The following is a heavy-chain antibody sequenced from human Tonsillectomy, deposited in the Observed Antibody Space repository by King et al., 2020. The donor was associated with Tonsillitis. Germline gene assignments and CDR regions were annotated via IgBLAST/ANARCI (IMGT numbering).Heavy chain of an antibody. CDR2: IWYDGTNK. V-gene: IGHV3-33*08. CDR1: GFTFSTYA. CDR3: AREALEYGDYGDY. Sequence: VQLVESGGGVVQPGRSLRLSCAASGFTFSTYAMHWVRQAPGKGLEWVAVIWYDGTNKYYADSVKGRFTISRDNSKNTLYLQMNSLRAEDTAVYYCAREALEYGDYGDYWGQGTLVTVSS. D-gene: IGHD4-17*01. J-gene: IGHJ4*02.